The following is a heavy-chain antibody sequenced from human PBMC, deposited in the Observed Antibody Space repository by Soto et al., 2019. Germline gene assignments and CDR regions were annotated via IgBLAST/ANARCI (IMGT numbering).Heavy chain of an antibody. D-gene: IGHD2-21*02. J-gene: IGHJ6*02. CDR1: GYTFNGYG. V-gene: IGHV1-18*01. CDR2: ISAYNGNT. CDR3: ARDLIAGVTARLADGMDV. Sequence: QVQLVQSGAEVKEPGASVKVSCKASGYTFNGYGINWVRQAPGQGLEWMGRISAYNGNTNYAQKFQGRVTMTTDTTTSTAYMELRSLRSDDTAVYYCARDLIAGVTARLADGMDVWGQGTTVTVSS.